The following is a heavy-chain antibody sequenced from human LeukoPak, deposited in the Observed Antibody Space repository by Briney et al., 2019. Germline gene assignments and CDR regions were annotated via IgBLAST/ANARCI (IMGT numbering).Heavy chain of an antibody. Sequence: PGGSLRLSCAASGFTFSSYAMSWVRQAPGKGLEWVAVISYDGSNKYYADSVKGRFTISRDNSKNTLYLQMNSLRAEDTAVYYCASVRGDGGVPAAMNYWGQGTLVTVSS. CDR2: ISYDGSNK. D-gene: IGHD2-2*01. V-gene: IGHV3-30-3*01. CDR3: ASVRGDGGVPAAMNY. CDR1: GFTFSSYA. J-gene: IGHJ4*02.